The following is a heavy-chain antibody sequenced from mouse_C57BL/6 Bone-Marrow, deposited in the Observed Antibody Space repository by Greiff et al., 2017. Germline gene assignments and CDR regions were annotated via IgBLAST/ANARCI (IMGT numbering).Heavy chain of an antibody. CDR1: GFTFSDYG. CDR2: ISSGSSTI. CDR3: ARHGYFDV. Sequence: EVKLVESGGGLVKPGGSLKLSCAASGFTFSDYGMHWVRQAPEKGLEWVAYISSGSSTIYYADTVKGRFTISRDNVKNTLFLQMTSLRSEDTAMYYCARHGYFDVWGTGTTVTVSS. J-gene: IGHJ1*03. V-gene: IGHV5-17*01.